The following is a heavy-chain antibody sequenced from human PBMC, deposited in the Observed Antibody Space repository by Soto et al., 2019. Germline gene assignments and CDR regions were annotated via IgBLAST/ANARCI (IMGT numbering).Heavy chain of an antibody. D-gene: IGHD3-10*01. V-gene: IGHV3-23*01. J-gene: IGHJ3*02. Sequence: GGSLRLSCAASGFTFSSYAMSWVRQAPGKGLEWVSAISGSGGSTYYADSVKGRFTISRDNSKNTLYLQMNSLRVEDTAVFYCAKGEGSGSGSYYFDAFDIWGQGTMVTVSS. CDR1: GFTFSSYA. CDR2: ISGSGGST. CDR3: AKGEGSGSGSYYFDAFDI.